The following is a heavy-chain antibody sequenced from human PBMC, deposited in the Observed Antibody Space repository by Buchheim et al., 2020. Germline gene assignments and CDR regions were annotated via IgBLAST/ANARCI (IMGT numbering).Heavy chain of an antibody. D-gene: IGHD5-18*01. V-gene: IGHV3-33*01. J-gene: IGHJ4*02. CDR1: GFTFSSYG. CDR3: ARGQLWLQNHYFDY. Sequence: QVQLVESGGGVVQPGRSLRLSCAASGFTFSSYGMHWVRQAPGKGLEWVAVIWYDGSNKYYADSVKGRFTISRDNSKNTLYLQMNSLRAEDTAVYYCARGQLWLQNHYFDYWGQGTL. CDR2: IWYDGSNK.